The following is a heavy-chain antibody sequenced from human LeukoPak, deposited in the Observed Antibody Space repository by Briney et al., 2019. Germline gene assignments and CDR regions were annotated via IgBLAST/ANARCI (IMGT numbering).Heavy chain of an antibody. J-gene: IGHJ5*02. CDR3: ARDVQYPFDP. D-gene: IGHD2-2*01. CDR1: GFTFSNYW. V-gene: IGHV3-7*01. Sequence: GGSLRLSCAASGFTFSNYWMSWVRQAPGKGLEWVANIKQDGSEKYYVNSVKGRFTISRDDAKNSLYLQMNSLRAEDTAVYYCARDVQYPFDPWGQGTLVTVSS. CDR2: IKQDGSEK.